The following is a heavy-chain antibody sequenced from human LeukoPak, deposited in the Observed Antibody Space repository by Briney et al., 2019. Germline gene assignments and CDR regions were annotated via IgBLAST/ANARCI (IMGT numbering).Heavy chain of an antibody. CDR3: ARRTKRFLGWLPEYYFDY. CDR1: GYTFTSYD. D-gene: IGHD3-3*01. V-gene: IGHV1-8*01. J-gene: IGHJ4*02. CDR2: MNPNSGNT. Sequence: AASVKVSCKASGYTFTSYDINWVRQATGQGLEWMGWMNPNSGNTGYAQKFQGRVTMTRNTSISTAYMELSSLRSEDTAVYYCARRTKRFLGWLPEYYFDYWGQGTLVTVSS.